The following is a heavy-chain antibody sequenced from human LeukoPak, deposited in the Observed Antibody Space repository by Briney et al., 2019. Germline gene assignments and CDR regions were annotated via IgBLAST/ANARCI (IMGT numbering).Heavy chain of an antibody. CDR3: ARDYCSSTSCQDYYYYYMDV. J-gene: IGHJ6*03. D-gene: IGHD2-2*01. V-gene: IGHV3-23*01. Sequence: GGSLRLSCAASGFTFSSYAMSWVRQAPGKGLEWVSAISGSGGSTYYADSVKGRFTISRDNSKNTLYLQMNSLRAEDTAVYYCARDYCSSTSCQDYYYYYMDVWGKGTTVTVSS. CDR2: ISGSGGST. CDR1: GFTFSSYA.